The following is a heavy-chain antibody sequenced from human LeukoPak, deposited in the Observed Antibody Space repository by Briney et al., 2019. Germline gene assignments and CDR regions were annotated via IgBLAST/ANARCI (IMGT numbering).Heavy chain of an antibody. Sequence: PGGSLRLSCAASGFTVIDAWMSWVRQAPGKGLELTGRIKSNADGGTLDYAAPVKGIFTISRDSSKNTLNLQMNSLEMEDTALNFCSTEGAWSYHFDSWGQGTLVTVSS. J-gene: IGHJ4*02. CDR3: STEGAWSYHFDS. CDR1: GFTVIDAW. D-gene: IGHD1-26*01. V-gene: IGHV3-15*01. CDR2: IKSNADGGTL.